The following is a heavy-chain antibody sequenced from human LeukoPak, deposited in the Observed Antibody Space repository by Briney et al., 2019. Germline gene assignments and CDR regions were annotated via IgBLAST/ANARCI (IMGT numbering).Heavy chain of an antibody. J-gene: IGHJ4*02. V-gene: IGHV3-21*01. Sequence: PGGSLRLSCAASGFTFSSYSMNWVRQAPGKWLEWVSSISSSSSYIYYADSVKGRFTISRDNAKNSLYLQRNSLRAEDTAVYYCARVHRYGDTTYYFDYWGQGTLVTVSS. CDR2: ISSSSSYI. D-gene: IGHD1-1*01. CDR3: ARVHRYGDTTYYFDY. CDR1: GFTFSSYS.